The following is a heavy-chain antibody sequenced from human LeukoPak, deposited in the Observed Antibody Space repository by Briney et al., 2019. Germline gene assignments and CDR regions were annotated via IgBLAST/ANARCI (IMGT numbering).Heavy chain of an antibody. Sequence: PSETLSLTCTVSGGSISSGGYYWSWIRQHPGKGLEWIGYIYYSGTTSCNPSLKSRVTISIDTSKNQFSLKLSSVTAADTAVYFCASGSTLIGYGMDVWGQGTTVTVSS. CDR3: ASGSTLIGYGMDV. V-gene: IGHV4-30-4*08. CDR2: IYYSGTT. D-gene: IGHD6-25*01. J-gene: IGHJ6*02. CDR1: GGSISSGGYY.